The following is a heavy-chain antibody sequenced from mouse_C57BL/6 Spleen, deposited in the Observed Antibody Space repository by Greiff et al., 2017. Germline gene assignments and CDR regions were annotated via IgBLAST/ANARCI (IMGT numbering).Heavy chain of an antibody. CDR1: GYTFTSYG. J-gene: IGHJ1*03. V-gene: IGHV1-81*01. Sequence: QVQLKQSGAELARPGASVKLSCKASGYTFTSYGISWVKQRTGQGLEWIGEIYPRSGNTYYNEKFKGKATLTADKSSSPAYMELRSLTSDDSAVYFCAKYYGSSDRYYDVWGTGTTVTVSS. CDR3: AKYYGSSDRYYDV. D-gene: IGHD1-1*01. CDR2: IYPRSGNT.